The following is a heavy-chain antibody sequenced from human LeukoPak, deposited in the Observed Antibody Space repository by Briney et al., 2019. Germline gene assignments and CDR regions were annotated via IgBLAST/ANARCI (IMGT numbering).Heavy chain of an antibody. CDR1: GGSISSGGYY. V-gene: IGHV4-31*03. CDR3: ASGGGSSGPGIYFDY. D-gene: IGHD3-22*01. J-gene: IGHJ4*02. Sequence: SQTLSLTCTVSGGSISSGGYYWSWIRQHPGKGLEWIGYIYYSGSTYYNPSLKSRVTISVDTSKNQFSLKLSSVTAADTAVYYCASGGGSSGPGIYFDYWAREPWSPSPQ. CDR2: IYYSGST.